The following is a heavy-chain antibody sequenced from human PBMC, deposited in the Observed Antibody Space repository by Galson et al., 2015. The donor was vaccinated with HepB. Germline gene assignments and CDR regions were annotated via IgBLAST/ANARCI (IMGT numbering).Heavy chain of an antibody. Sequence: LSLTCTVSGGSISTGSYYWGWTRQPPGKGLEWIGSVFYSGTTDYNSSLNSRVTISLNTPKNQFSLRLTSVTAADTALYYCTTSHGGYWGQGTLVTVSS. J-gene: IGHJ4*02. V-gene: IGHV4-39*01. CDR1: GGSISTGSYY. CDR3: TTSHGGY. D-gene: IGHD4-23*01. CDR2: VFYSGTT.